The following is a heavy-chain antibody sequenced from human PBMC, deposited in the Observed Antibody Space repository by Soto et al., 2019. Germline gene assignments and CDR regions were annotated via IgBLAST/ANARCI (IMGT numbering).Heavy chain of an antibody. CDR2: MNTNTNTT. CDR1: GYTFTNND. Sequence: ASLKVSCKASGYTFTNNDINWVRQAPGQGLEWIGCMNTNTNTTDSAEVFEGRVSLTWDTSISTAYMQLNSLKIDDTAVDYCAREVVETSSLWLDPGGQGTLVTVSS. CDR3: AREVVETSSLWLDP. J-gene: IGHJ5*02. D-gene: IGHD6-6*01. V-gene: IGHV1-8*01.